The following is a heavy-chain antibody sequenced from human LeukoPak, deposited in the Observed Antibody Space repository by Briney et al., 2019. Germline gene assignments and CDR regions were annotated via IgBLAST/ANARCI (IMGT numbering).Heavy chain of an antibody. Sequence: KPGGSLRLSCGASGFRFSDYPMDWVRQAPGKGPEWVARIRDKTNGYTTEYAASVRNRFIISRDDSKNSLYLQLNSLKSEDTAVYYCARRGPDRALDYWGQGTMVTVSS. J-gene: IGHJ4*02. V-gene: IGHV3-72*01. CDR2: IRDKTNGYTT. CDR1: GFRFSDYP. D-gene: IGHD1-26*01. CDR3: ARRGPDRALDY.